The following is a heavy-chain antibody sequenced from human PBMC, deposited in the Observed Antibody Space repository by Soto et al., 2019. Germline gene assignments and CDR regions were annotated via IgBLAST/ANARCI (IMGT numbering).Heavy chain of an antibody. CDR2: IIPVFGTG. V-gene: IGHV1-69*01. CDR3: ARETPSAAAAYYFYGLDV. J-gene: IGHJ6*02. D-gene: IGHD6-13*01. CDR1: GGTFSSYF. Sequence: QVQLVQSGAEVKKAGSSVKVSCKVSGGTFSSYFINWVRQAPAQGLEWVGGIIPVFGTGSYAEKFQGRVTITADESTSTAYMELKRLRSDDSAVYYCARETPSAAAAYYFYGLDVLGQGTTVTVPS.